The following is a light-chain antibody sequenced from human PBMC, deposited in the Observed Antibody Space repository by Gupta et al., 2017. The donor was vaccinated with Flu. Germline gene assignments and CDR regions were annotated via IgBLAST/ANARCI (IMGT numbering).Light chain of an antibody. Sequence: VLPQSPATLSLSPRERATLACRARQSVGTYLAWYQQKPGQTPRLLIYDASNRDTGIPARFSGSGSGKDLNLTISSREPEDFAVYYWQKRSNWPPYTFGHGTRLEI. CDR1: QSVGTY. J-gene: IGKJ2*01. V-gene: IGKV3-11*01. CDR3: QKRSNWPPYT. CDR2: DAS.